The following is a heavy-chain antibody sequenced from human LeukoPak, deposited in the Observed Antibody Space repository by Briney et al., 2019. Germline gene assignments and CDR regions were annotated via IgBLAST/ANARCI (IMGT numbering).Heavy chain of an antibody. Sequence: GGSLRLSCAASEFTFSSYSMNWVRQAPGKGLEWVSYITNSGNSKSYADSVKGRFTISRDNARNSLYLKMNNLRGEDTAIYYCARDAGNSGYGCDLWGQGTLVTVSS. CDR1: EFTFSSYS. CDR3: ARDAGNSGYGCDL. D-gene: IGHD5-12*01. J-gene: IGHJ5*02. V-gene: IGHV3-48*01. CDR2: ITNSGNSK.